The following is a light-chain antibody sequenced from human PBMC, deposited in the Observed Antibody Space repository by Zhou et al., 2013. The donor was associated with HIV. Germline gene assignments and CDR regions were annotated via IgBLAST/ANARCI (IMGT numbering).Light chain of an antibody. J-gene: IGKJ2*01. CDR1: QSVSRN. V-gene: IGKV3D-15*01. CDR3: QQYDTWPS. CDR2: TAS. Sequence: EIVMTQSPANLSVSPGERATLSCRASQSVSRNLAWFQQRPGQAPRLLIYTASTRATGIPARFSGSGSGTEFTLTISSLQSEDVASYYCQQYDTWPSFGQGTKLQI.